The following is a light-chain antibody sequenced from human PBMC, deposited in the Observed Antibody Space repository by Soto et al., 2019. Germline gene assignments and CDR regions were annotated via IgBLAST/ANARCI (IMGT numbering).Light chain of an antibody. CDR3: SSYTSASALGI. CDR2: EVN. Sequence: QSALTQPASVSGSPGQSITISCTGGSSDVGSYNRVSWYRQHPGKAPQLIIYEVNNRPSGISNRFSGSKSGTTASLTISGLQVEDEAHYFCSSYTSASALGIFGGGTKLTVL. V-gene: IGLV2-14*02. J-gene: IGLJ2*01. CDR1: SSDVGSYNR.